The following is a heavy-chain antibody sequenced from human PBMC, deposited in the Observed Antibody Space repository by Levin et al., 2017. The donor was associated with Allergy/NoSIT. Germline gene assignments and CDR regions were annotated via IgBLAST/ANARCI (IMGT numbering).Heavy chain of an antibody. Sequence: GESLKISCAASEFTFSSFAMSWVRQAPGKGLEWVSAISGSGGSTYYADSVKGRFTISRDNSKNTLYLQMNSLRADDTAIYYCAKDSPEYTSSWYGPRIWGQGTMVTVSS. CDR2: ISGSGGST. CDR3: AKDSPEYTSSWYGPRI. CDR1: EFTFSSFA. V-gene: IGHV3-23*01. D-gene: IGHD6-13*01. J-gene: IGHJ3*02.